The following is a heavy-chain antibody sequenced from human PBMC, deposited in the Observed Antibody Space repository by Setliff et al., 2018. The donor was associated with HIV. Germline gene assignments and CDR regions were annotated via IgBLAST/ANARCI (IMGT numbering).Heavy chain of an antibody. CDR1: DSGTYY. Sequence: SETLFLTCTVSDSGTYYWSWIRQPAGKGLEWIGRVSSRGDTNYNPSLKSRVTMSVDTSKNQFPLKLTSVTASDTAVYYCARAAAGNTGPFDLWGQGSPVTVSS. D-gene: IGHD4-17*01. CDR2: VSSRGDT. J-gene: IGHJ4*02. V-gene: IGHV4-4*07. CDR3: ARAAAGNTGPFDL.